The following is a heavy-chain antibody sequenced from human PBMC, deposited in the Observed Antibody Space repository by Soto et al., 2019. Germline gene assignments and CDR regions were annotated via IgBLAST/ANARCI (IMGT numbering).Heavy chain of an antibody. CDR2: IYYSGST. CDR3: ARGHFDSRGYSNALDY. J-gene: IGHJ4*02. Sequence: SETLSITCTVSGGSISSYYWSWIRQPPGKGLEWIGYIYYSGSTNYNPSLKSRVTISVDTSKNQFSLKLSSVTAADTAVYYCARGHFDSRGYSNALDYWGQGIQVTVSS. V-gene: IGHV4-59*08. D-gene: IGHD3-22*01. CDR1: GGSISSYY.